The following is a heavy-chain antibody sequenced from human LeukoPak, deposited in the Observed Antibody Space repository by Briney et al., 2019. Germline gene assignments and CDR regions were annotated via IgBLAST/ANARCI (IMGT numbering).Heavy chain of an antibody. J-gene: IGHJ6*02. CDR3: ARDWTMDV. CDR1: GFTFSSYN. CDR2: ISSTSGTI. D-gene: IGHD3/OR15-3a*01. Sequence: GGSLRLSCAASGFTFSSYNMHWVRQAPGKGLEWVSSISSTSGTIYYADSVKGRFTISRDNAKNSLYLQMNSLRDEDTAVYHCARDWTMDVWGQGTTVTVSS. V-gene: IGHV3-48*02.